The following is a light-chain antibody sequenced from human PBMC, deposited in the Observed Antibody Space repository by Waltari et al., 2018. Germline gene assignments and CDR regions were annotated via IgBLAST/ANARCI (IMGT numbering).Light chain of an antibody. V-gene: IGLV2-14*03. CDR3: SSYRRSSTLV. CDR2: NVN. Sequence: QSALTQPASVSGSPGQSITISCTGTSSDIGGYNYVSWFQQHPGRVPKLIIYNVNKRPSGVSNRFSGPKSGNAASLTISGLQAEDEADYYCSSYRRSSTLVFGAETKVTDL. CDR1: SSDIGGYNY. J-gene: IGLJ3*02.